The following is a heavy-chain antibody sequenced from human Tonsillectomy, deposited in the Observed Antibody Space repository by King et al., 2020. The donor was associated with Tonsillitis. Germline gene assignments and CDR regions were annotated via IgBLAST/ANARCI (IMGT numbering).Heavy chain of an antibody. CDR1: GGSFSDHY. J-gene: IGHJ6*02. D-gene: IGHD1-20*01. Sequence: VQLQQWGAGLLKPSETLSLTCAVYGGSFSDHYWSWIRQPPGKGLEWIGEINHSGSTNYNPSLKSRVTISVDTSKNQFSLKQNSVTAADTAVYYCARGRITGTTGAMDVWGQGTTVTVSS. V-gene: IGHV4-34*01. CDR2: INHSGST. CDR3: ARGRITGTTGAMDV.